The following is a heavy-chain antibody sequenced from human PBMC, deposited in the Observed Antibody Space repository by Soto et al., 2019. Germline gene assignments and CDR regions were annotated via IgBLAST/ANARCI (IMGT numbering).Heavy chain of an antibody. CDR1: GFTFSVYR. CDR3: VAGKFLPFDY. CDR2: ISSNGENT. Sequence: PVGSLRLSCSASGFTFSVYRMHWVRQAPGKGLEYVSGISSNGENTYYADSVKGRFTISRDNSRNTLYFQMSSLRDEDTAVYYCVAGKFLPFDYWGQGTQVTVSS. J-gene: IGHJ4*02. V-gene: IGHV3-64D*06.